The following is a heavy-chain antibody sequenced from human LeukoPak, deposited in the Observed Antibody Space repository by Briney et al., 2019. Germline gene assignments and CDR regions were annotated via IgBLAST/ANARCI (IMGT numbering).Heavy chain of an antibody. V-gene: IGHV4-30-2*01. CDR3: ARDRVTMVRGARATSYYYGMDV. CDR2: IYHSGST. J-gene: IGHJ6*02. CDR1: GGSISSGGYS. Sequence: SETLSLTCAVSGGSISSGGYSWSWIRQPPGKGLEWIGYIYHSGSTYYNPSLKSRVTISVDRSKNQFTLKLSSVTAADTAVYYCARDRVTMVRGARATSYYYGMDVWGQGTTVTVSS. D-gene: IGHD3-10*01.